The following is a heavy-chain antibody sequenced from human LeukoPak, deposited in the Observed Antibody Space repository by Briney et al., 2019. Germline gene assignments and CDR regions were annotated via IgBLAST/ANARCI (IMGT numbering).Heavy chain of an antibody. Sequence: VGSLRLSCAASGFTFSSYAMSWVRQAPGKGLEWVSGISGSGGNTHYADSVKGRFTISRDNSKNTLHLQMNSLRAEDTAVYYCAKDISGRSYRYCDYWGQGTLVTVSS. CDR1: GFTFSSYA. D-gene: IGHD3-16*02. CDR3: AKDISGRSYRYCDY. CDR2: ISGSGGNT. J-gene: IGHJ4*02. V-gene: IGHV3-23*01.